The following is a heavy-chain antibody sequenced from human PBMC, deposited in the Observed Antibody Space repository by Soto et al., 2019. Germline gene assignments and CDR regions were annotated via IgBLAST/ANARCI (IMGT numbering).Heavy chain of an antibody. V-gene: IGHV1-18*01. CDR1: DYTFTSYG. CDR3: ARALYYYDNSGLAF. CDR2: INIYGGGT. D-gene: IGHD3-22*01. J-gene: IGHJ4*02. Sequence: QIHLEQSGPEVKKPGASVKVSCKASDYTFTSYGISWVRLAPGQGLEWMGWINIYGGGTNYAQKYQDRVTMTRDTSTNTVYLEMRSLTSDDTAIYYCARALYYYDNSGLAFWGQGTLVTVSS.